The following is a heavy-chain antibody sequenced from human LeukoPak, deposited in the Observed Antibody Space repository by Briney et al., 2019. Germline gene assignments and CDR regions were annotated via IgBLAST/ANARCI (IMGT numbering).Heavy chain of an antibody. V-gene: IGHV6-1*01. CDR1: XXIVSXNXXX. CDR3: AREGGHYYYIDV. CDR2: TYYRSKLSS. Sequence: SXXIVSXNXXXWHWIRQSPSRGLEWLGRTYYRSKLSSDYAVSMKNRITIKPDTSKNQFSLQLNSVTPEDTAVYFCAREGGHYYYIDVWGKGTTVTVSS. D-gene: IGHD3-16*01. J-gene: IGHJ6*03.